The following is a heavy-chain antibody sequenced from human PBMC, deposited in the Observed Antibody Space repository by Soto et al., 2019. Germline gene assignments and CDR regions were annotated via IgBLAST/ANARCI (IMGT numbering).Heavy chain of an antibody. CDR3: ARLSPPGIVVAMSNCFDP. J-gene: IGHJ5*02. CDR2: IYYSGST. Sequence: PSETLSLTCTVSGGSISSSSYYWGWIRQPPGKGLEWIGSIYYSGSTYYHPSLKSRVTISVDTSKNQFSLKLSSVTAADTAVYYCARLSPPGIVVAMSNCFDPWGQGTLVTVSS. V-gene: IGHV4-39*01. CDR1: GGSISSSSYY. D-gene: IGHD1-26*01.